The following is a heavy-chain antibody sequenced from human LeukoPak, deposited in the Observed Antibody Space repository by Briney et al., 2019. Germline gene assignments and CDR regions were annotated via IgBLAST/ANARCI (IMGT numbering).Heavy chain of an antibody. V-gene: IGHV4-39*07. CDR2: IYYIGST. D-gene: IGHD6-25*01. J-gene: IGHJ6*02. Sequence: SETLSLTCTVSGGSISSSSYYWGLIRQPPGKGLEWIGSIYYIGSTYYNPSLKNRVTISVDTSKNQFSLKLSSVTAADTAVYYCASGSPFYGMDVWGQGTTVTVSS. CDR1: GGSISSSSYY. CDR3: ASGSPFYGMDV.